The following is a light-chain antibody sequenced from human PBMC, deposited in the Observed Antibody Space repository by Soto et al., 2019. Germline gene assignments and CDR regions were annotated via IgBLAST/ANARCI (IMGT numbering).Light chain of an antibody. V-gene: IGLV2-14*01. CDR1: SSDVGGYNY. Sequence: LTQPASGSGSPGQSITISCTGTSSDVGGYNYVSWYQQHPGKAPKLMIYDVSNRPSGVSNRFSGSKSGNTASLTISGLQAEDEADYYCSSYTSSSTLYVFGTGTKVTVL. J-gene: IGLJ1*01. CDR2: DVS. CDR3: SSYTSSSTLYV.